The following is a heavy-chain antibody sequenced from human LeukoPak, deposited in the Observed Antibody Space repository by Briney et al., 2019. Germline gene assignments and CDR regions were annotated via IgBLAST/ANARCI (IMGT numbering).Heavy chain of an antibody. CDR2: INSNSGGT. Sequence: GASVKVSCKASGYTFTGYYMHWVRQAPGQGLEWMGWINSNSGGTYYAQKFQDRVTLTRDTSITTAYLELGRLTSDDTAVYYCAREGDSYWDWGQGTLVTVSS. J-gene: IGHJ4*02. CDR3: AREGDSYWD. CDR1: GYTFTGYY. D-gene: IGHD3-16*01. V-gene: IGHV1-2*02.